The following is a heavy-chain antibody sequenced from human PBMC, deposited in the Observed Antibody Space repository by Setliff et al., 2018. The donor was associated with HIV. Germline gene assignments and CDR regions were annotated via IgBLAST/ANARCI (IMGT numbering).Heavy chain of an antibody. Sequence: ASVKVSCKASGYTFTNYDINWVRQSPGQGLEWLGWMNPNSGRAGSAQMFQGRLTMTRDTSTSTAYMELNSLTSDDTAIYYCARGRLSWSPDFWGQGTLVTVSS. CDR3: ARGRLSWSPDF. CDR1: GYTFTNYD. J-gene: IGHJ4*02. V-gene: IGHV1-8*02. CDR2: MNPNSGRA.